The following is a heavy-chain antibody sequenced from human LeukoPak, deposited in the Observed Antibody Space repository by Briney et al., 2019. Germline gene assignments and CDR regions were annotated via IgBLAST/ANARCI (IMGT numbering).Heavy chain of an antibody. CDR3: AREYSGSGCSIYYYYMDV. CDR2: IYTSGST. V-gene: IGHV4-61*02. CDR1: GGSISSGSYY. J-gene: IGHJ6*03. D-gene: IGHD2-21*01. Sequence: SQTLSLTCTVSGGSISSGSYYWSWIRQPAGKGLEWIGRIYTSGSTNYNPSLKSRVTISVDTSKNQFSLKLSSVTAADTAVYYCAREYSGSGCSIYYYYMDVWGKGTTVTVSS.